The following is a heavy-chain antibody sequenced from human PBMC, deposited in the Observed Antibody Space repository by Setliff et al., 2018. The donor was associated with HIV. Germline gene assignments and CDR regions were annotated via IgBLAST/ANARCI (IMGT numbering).Heavy chain of an antibody. V-gene: IGHV4-34*01. CDR2: ITHSGST. CDR1: GGSFSGYY. CDR3: ARQGAVTGHSFDY. D-gene: IGHD6-19*01. J-gene: IGHJ4*02. Sequence: SETLSLTCAVYGGSFSGYYWTWIRQPPGKGLEWIGEITHSGSTNYNPSLETRVTISVDTSKNLFSLRLSSVTAADTAVYYCARQGAVTGHSFDYWGQGALVTVSS.